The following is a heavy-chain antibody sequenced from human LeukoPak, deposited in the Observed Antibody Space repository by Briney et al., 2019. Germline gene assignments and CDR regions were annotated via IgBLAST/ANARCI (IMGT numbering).Heavy chain of an antibody. V-gene: IGHV4-59*08. CDR1: GGSISSYY. Sequence: SETLSLTCTVSGGSISSYYWSWIRQPPGKGLEWIGYIYYSGSTNYNPSLKSRVTISVDSSKNHFSLRLSSVTAADTAVYYRARQDYYGSGSYLRMDVWGQGTTVTVSS. CDR2: IYYSGST. CDR3: ARQDYYGSGSYLRMDV. J-gene: IGHJ6*02. D-gene: IGHD3-10*01.